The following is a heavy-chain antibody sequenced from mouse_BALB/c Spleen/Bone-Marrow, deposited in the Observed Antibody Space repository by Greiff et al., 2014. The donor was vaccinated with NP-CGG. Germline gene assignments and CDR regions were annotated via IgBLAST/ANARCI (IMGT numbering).Heavy chain of an antibody. CDR3: ARKDYGYNYVMDY. J-gene: IGHJ4*01. D-gene: IGHD1-2*01. CDR1: GYTYTEYT. Sequence: EVQLQQSGPELVKPGASVKISCKTSGYTYTEYTMHWVKQSHGKSLEWIGGVNPNNGGTIYNQKFKGKATLTVDKSSSTAYMELRSLTSEDSAVYYCARKDYGYNYVMDYWGQGTSVTVSS. CDR2: VNPNNGGT. V-gene: IGHV1-18*01.